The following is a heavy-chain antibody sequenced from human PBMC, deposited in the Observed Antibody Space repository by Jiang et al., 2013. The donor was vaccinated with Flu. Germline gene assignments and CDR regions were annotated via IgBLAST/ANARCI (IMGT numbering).Heavy chain of an antibody. Sequence: VQLVESGGGLVQPGGSLRLSCAASGFTFSSYSVNWVRQAPGKGLEWVSYISSSSSTIYYADSVKGRFTISRDNAKNSLYLQMNSLRAEDTAVYYCATMLKPLDYWGQGTLVTVSS. CDR3: ATMLKPLDY. CDR1: GFTFSSYS. V-gene: IGHV3-48*01. CDR2: ISSSSSTI. D-gene: IGHD3-16*01. J-gene: IGHJ4*02.